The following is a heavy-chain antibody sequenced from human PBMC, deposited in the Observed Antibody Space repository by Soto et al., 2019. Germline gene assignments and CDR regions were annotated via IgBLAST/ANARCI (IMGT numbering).Heavy chain of an antibody. CDR1: GGTFSNYA. V-gene: IGHV1-69*15. J-gene: IGHJ5*02. Sequence: QVQLVQSGAEVKKPGSSVKVSCKAFGGTFSNYAITWVRQAPGQGLEWLGRIIPIFGTTDYAQKFQGRVTNTADESRTTAYMELSSLRSDDTAVYYCAKDGGREGYFGNWFDPWGQGTLVTVSS. CDR3: AKDGGREGYFGNWFDP. D-gene: IGHD2-15*01. CDR2: IIPIFGTT.